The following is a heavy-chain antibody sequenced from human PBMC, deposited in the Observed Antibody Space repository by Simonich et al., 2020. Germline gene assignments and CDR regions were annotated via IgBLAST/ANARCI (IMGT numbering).Heavy chain of an antibody. D-gene: IGHD6-6*01. Sequence: QVQLVQSGAEVKKPGASVKVSCKASGYTFTGYYMHWVRQAPGQGLGCMGWNNPKRGGTIDAQKVQGRVTMTRDTSISTAYMELSRLRSDDTAVYHCARAPPGGIAARTTYFDYWGQGTLVTVSS. CDR2: NNPKRGGT. CDR3: ARAPPGGIAARTTYFDY. V-gene: IGHV1-2*02. J-gene: IGHJ4*02. CDR1: GYTFTGYY.